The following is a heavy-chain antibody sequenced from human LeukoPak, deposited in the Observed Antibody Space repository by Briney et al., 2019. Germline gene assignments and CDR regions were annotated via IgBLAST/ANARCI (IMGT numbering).Heavy chain of an antibody. D-gene: IGHD2-8*01. CDR1: GFTFSIYW. Sequence: PGGSLRLSCAASGFTFSIYWMSWVRQTPGKGLECVANIKQDGSEKYYVDSVKGRFIISRDNAKNSLYLQMNSLRAEDTAVYYCVTYKYCTNGVCYFFDNWGQGTLVTVSS. CDR2: IKQDGSEK. V-gene: IGHV3-7*01. CDR3: VTYKYCTNGVCYFFDN. J-gene: IGHJ4*02.